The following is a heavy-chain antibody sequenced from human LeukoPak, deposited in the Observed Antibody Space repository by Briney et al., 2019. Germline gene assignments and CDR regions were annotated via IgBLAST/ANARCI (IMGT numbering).Heavy chain of an antibody. CDR3: ARIYSSSFDY. V-gene: IGHV4-61*02. D-gene: IGHD6-6*01. CDR1: GGSISSGSYY. Sequence: SETLSLTCTVSGGSISSGSYYWSWIRQPAGKGLEWIGRIYTSGSTNYNPSLKSRVTISVDTSKNQFSLKLSSVTATDTAVYYCARIYSSSFDYWGQGTLVTASS. J-gene: IGHJ4*02. CDR2: IYTSGST.